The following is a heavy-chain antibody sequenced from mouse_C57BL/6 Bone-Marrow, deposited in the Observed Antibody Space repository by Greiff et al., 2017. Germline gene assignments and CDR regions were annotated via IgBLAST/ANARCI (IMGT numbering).Heavy chain of an antibody. D-gene: IGHD1-1*01. Sequence: VQLQQSGAELVRPGASVKLSCTASGFNIKDDYMHWVKQRPEQGLEWIGWIDPENGDTEYASKFQGKATITADTSSNTAYLQLSSLTSADTAVYYCTAILLRFPFDYWGQGTTLTVSS. CDR3: TAILLRFPFDY. CDR2: IDPENGDT. V-gene: IGHV14-4*01. CDR1: GFNIKDDY. J-gene: IGHJ2*01.